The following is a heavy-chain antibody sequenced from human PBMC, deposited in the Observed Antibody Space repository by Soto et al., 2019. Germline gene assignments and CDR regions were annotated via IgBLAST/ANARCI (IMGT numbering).Heavy chain of an antibody. J-gene: IGHJ4*02. Sequence: QVQLQESGPGLVKPSETLSLTCTVSGGSVSSGSYYWSWIRQPPGKGLEWIGYIYYSGSTNYNPPLKSRVTISVDTSKNQFSLKLSSVTAADTAVYYCARDRGSYFGIDYWGQGTLVTVSS. D-gene: IGHD1-26*01. CDR2: IYYSGST. CDR1: GGSVSSGSYY. CDR3: ARDRGSYFGIDY. V-gene: IGHV4-61*01.